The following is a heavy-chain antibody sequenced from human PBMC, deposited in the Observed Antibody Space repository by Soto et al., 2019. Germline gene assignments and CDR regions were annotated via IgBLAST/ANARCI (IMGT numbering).Heavy chain of an antibody. D-gene: IGHD2-2*01. V-gene: IGHV4-30-4*01. CDR2: IYYSGST. J-gene: IGHJ4*02. CDR3: ARDIVVVPAATYYFDY. CDR1: GGSISSGDYY. Sequence: SETLSLTCTVSGGSISSGDYYWSWIRQPPGKGLEWIGYIYYSGSTYYNPSLKSRVTISVDTSKNQFSLKLSSVTAADTAVYYCARDIVVVPAATYYFDYWGQGTLVTVSS.